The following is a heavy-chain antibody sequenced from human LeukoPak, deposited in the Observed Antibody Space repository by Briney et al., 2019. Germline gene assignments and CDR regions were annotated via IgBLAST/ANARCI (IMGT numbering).Heavy chain of an antibody. V-gene: IGHV4-34*01. D-gene: IGHD5-18*01. J-gene: IGHJ4*02. CDR2: INHSGST. CDR1: GGSFSGYY. Sequence: PSETLSLTCAVYGGSFSGYYWSWIRQPPGKGQEWIGEINHSGSTNYNPSLKSRVTISVDTSKNQFSLKLSSVTAADTAVYYCARGGGRGYSYGYFDYWGQGTLVTVSS. CDR3: ARGGGRGYSYGYFDY.